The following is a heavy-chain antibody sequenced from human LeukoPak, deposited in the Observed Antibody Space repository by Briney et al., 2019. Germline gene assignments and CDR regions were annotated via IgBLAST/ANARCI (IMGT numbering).Heavy chain of an antibody. CDR2: INHSGST. Sequence: SETLSLTCAVYGGSFSGYYWSWIRQPPGKGLEWIGEINHSGSTNYNPSLKSRVTISVDTSKNQFSLKLSSVTAADTAVYYCARDSRDKQIYYYYYMDVWGKGTTVTISS. CDR3: ARDSRDKQIYYYYYMDV. D-gene: IGHD5-24*01. CDR1: GGSFSGYY. J-gene: IGHJ6*03. V-gene: IGHV4-34*01.